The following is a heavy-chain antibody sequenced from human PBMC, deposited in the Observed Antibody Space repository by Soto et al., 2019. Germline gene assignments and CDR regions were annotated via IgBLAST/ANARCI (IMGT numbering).Heavy chain of an antibody. Sequence: GGSLRLSCAASGFTFSSYAMSWVRQAPGKGLEWVSAISGSGGSTYYADSVKGRFTISRDNSKNTLYLQMNSLRAEDTAVYYCAKATIGDQARRRNWFDPWGQGTLVTVSS. CDR1: GFTFSSYA. J-gene: IGHJ5*02. CDR3: AKATIGDQARRRNWFDP. CDR2: ISGSGGST. D-gene: IGHD3-10*01. V-gene: IGHV3-23*01.